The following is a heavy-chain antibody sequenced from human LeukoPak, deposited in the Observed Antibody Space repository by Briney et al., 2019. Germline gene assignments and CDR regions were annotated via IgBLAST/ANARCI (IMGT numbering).Heavy chain of an antibody. CDR2: IYSGGST. D-gene: IGHD3-10*01. V-gene: IGHV3-53*01. Sequence: GGSLRLSCAASGFTVSSNYMGWVRQAPGKGLEWVSVIYSGGSTYYADSVKGRFTISRHNSKNTLYLQMNSLRAEDTAVYYCAKPMGRYYYYYGMDIWGQGTTVTVSS. J-gene: IGHJ6*02. CDR1: GFTVSSNY. CDR3: AKPMGRYYYYYGMDI.